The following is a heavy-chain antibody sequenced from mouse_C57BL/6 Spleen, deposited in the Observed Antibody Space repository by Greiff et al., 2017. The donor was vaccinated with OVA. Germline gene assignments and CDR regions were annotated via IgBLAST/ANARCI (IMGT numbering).Heavy chain of an antibody. V-gene: IGHV5-6*01. Sequence: EVQVVESGGDLVKPGGSLKLSCAASGFTFSSYGMSWVRQTPDKRLEWVATISSGGSYTYYPDSVKGRFTISRDNAKNTLYLQMSSLKSEDTAMYYCARRAIYYDYDGGFAYWGQGTLVTVSA. CDR1: GFTFSSYG. J-gene: IGHJ3*01. CDR2: ISSGGSYT. D-gene: IGHD2-4*01. CDR3: ARRAIYYDYDGGFAY.